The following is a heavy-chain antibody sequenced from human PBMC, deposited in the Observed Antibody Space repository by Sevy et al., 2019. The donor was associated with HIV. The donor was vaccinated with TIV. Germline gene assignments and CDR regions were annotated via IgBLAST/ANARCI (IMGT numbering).Heavy chain of an antibody. D-gene: IGHD3-9*01. CDR1: GGSISSSSQF. V-gene: IGHV4-39*01. Sequence: SETLSLTCTVSGGSISSSSQFWAWIRQSPGKGLEWIGNVYNSGTTEYNLSLKSRITISVDTSKNKFSLKLTSVTAAETAVYYCARQLSYYDSLTGSQRGYWLDTWGHGNLVTVSS. CDR2: VYNSGTT. J-gene: IGHJ5*01. CDR3: ARQLSYYDSLTGSQRGYWLDT.